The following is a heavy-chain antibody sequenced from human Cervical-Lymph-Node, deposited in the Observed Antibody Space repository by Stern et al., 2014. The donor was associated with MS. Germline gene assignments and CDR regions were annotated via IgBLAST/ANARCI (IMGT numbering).Heavy chain of an antibody. Sequence: QVQLGQSGAEVKKPGSSVKVSCKGSGGTFSSYCISWVRQAPGQGLEWMGGIFPIFATANYEPKFQGRVTITADESHSTADMELSSLRSEDTAVYYCARGELKEGLVRGMDVWGQGTTVTVSS. V-gene: IGHV1-69*01. CDR1: GGTFSSYC. CDR3: ARGELKEGLVRGMDV. D-gene: IGHD1-26*01. J-gene: IGHJ6*02. CDR2: IFPIFATA.